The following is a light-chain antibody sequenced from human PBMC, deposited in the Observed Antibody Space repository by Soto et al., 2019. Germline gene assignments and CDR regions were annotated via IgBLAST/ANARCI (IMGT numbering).Light chain of an antibody. J-gene: IGKJ1*01. CDR3: HQYGSSPRT. CDR1: QSVSSNS. CDR2: GAS. V-gene: IGKV3-20*01. Sequence: ESVLTQSPGTLSLSPGDRATLSCRASQSVSSNSLAWYQQKPGQAPGLLIYGASIRATGIPDRFSGSGSGTDFTLTIRRLEPEDFAMYFCHQYGSSPRTFGQGTKVEIK.